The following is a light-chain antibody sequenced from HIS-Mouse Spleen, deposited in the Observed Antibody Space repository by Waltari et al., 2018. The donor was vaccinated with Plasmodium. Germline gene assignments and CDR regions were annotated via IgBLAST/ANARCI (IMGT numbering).Light chain of an antibody. V-gene: IGLV3-10*01. CDR2: EDS. CDR1: ALPKKY. Sequence: SYELTQPPSASVSPGQTARNTCSGDALPKKYASWYQQKSGQAPVLVIYEDSKRPSGIPERFSGSSSGTMATLTISGAQVEDEADYYCYSTDSSGNHRVFGGGTKLTVL. J-gene: IGLJ3*02. CDR3: YSTDSSGNHRV.